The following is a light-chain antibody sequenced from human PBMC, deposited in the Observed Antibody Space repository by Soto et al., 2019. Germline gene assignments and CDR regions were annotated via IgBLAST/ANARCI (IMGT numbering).Light chain of an antibody. CDR1: QGISNY. CDR2: AAS. V-gene: IGKV1-27*01. Sequence: DIQMTQSPSSLSASVGDRVTITCRASQGISNYLAWYQQKPGKVPKLLIYAASTLQSGVPSRFRGSGSGTDFTLTISRLEPEDFAVYYCQQYGSSGTFGQGTKVDIK. J-gene: IGKJ1*01. CDR3: QQYGSSGT.